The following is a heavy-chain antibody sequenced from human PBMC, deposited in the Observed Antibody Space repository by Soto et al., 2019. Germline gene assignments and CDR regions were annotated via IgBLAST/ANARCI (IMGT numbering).Heavy chain of an antibody. J-gene: IGHJ4*02. D-gene: IGHD3-10*01. V-gene: IGHV1-8*02. CDR2: INPNSGTT. CDR1: GGTFSSYA. Sequence: GASVKVSCKASGGTFSSYAISWVRQAPGQGLEWMGGINPNSGTTDYAQKFQGRVTMTTNTSISTAYMELSSLRSEDTAVYYCARAVLLSYWGQGTLVTVPQ. CDR3: ARAVLLSY.